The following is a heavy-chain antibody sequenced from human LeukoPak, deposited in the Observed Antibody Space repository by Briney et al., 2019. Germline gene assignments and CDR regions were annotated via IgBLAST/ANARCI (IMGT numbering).Heavy chain of an antibody. CDR2: MNPNSGNT. V-gene: IGHV1-8*02. CDR1: GYTFTGYY. D-gene: IGHD6-13*01. J-gene: IGHJ4*02. Sequence: ASVKVSCKASGYTFTGYYMHWVRQAPGQGLEWMGWMNPNSGNTGYAQKFQGRVTMTRNTSISTAYMELSSLRSEDTAVYYCARGIAAAGMNDYWGQGTLVTVSS. CDR3: ARGIAAAGMNDY.